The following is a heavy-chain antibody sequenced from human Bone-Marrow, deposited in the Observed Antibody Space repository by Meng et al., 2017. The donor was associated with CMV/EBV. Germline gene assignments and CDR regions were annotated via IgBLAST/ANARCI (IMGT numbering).Heavy chain of an antibody. CDR3: ARDLDEFAEYSSPLDY. J-gene: IGHJ4*02. CDR2: ISSSGSTI. V-gene: IGHV3-11*01. D-gene: IGHD6-6*01. CDR1: GFTFSDYY. Sequence: GESRKISCAASGFTFSDYYMSWIRQAPGKGLEWVSYISSSGSTIYYADSVKGRFTISRDNAKNSLYLQMISLRAEDTAVYYCARDLDEFAEYSSPLDYWGQGTLVTVSS.